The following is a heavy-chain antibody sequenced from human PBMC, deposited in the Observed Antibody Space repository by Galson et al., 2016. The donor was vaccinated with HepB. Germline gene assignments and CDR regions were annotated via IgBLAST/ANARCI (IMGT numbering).Heavy chain of an antibody. D-gene: IGHD2-15*01. CDR3: AGEGKGGRVDYYYYYYMDV. CDR2: ISYDGSHK. Sequence: SLRLSCAASGFTFSTYAMHWVRQAPGKGLEWVAVISYDGSHKHYRDSVKGRFTISRDNSKGTLYLQMNSLSAEDTAVYYCAGEGKGGRVDYYYYYYMDVWGKGTTVTVSS. V-gene: IGHV3-30-3*01. J-gene: IGHJ6*03. CDR1: GFTFSTYA.